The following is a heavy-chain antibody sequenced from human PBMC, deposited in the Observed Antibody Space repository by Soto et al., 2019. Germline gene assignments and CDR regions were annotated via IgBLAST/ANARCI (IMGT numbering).Heavy chain of an antibody. J-gene: IGHJ6*02. V-gene: IGHV4-34*01. CDR3: ARGIFRGYYDSSGYYPSYYGMDG. CDR2: INHSGST. Sequence: PSETLSLTCAVDGGSFSGYYWSWIRQPPGKGLEWIGEINHSGSTNYNPSLKSRVTISVDTSKNQFSLKLSSVTAADTAVYYCARGIFRGYYDSSGYYPSYYGMDGWGQGTTVTVSS. CDR1: GGSFSGYY. D-gene: IGHD3-22*01.